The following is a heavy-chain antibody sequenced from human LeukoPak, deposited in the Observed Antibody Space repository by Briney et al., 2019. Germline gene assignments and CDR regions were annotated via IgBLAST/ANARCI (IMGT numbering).Heavy chain of an antibody. CDR1: GFTFSSYS. J-gene: IGHJ4*02. V-gene: IGHV3-21*01. CDR2: ISSSSSYI. CDR3: ARGQGYSSSRGRGSFDY. D-gene: IGHD6-6*01. Sequence: GRSLRLSCAASGFTFSSYSMNWVRQAPGKGLEWVSSISSSSSYIYYADSVKGRFTISRDNAKNSLYLQMNSLRAEDTAVYYCARGQGYSSSRGRGSFDYWGQGTLVTVSS.